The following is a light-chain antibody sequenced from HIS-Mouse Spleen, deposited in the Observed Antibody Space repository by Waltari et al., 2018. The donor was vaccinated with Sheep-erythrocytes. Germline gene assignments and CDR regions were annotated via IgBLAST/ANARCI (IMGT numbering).Light chain of an antibody. CDR2: EGS. J-gene: IGLJ3*02. Sequence: QSALTQPASVSGSPGPSITISCTGTSLDVGSYNLVSWYQQHPGKAPKLMIYEGSKRPSGVSNRFSGSKSGNTASLTISGLQAEDEADYYCCSYAGSSTWVFGGGTKLTVL. V-gene: IGLV2-23*01. CDR3: CSYAGSSTWV. CDR1: SLDVGSYNL.